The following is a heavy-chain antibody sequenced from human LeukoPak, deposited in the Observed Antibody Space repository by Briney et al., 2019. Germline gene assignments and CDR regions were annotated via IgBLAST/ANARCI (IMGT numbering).Heavy chain of an antibody. Sequence: ASVKVSCKASGYTFTDYYLHWVRQAPGQGLEWMGRFSPNSGGTKYAQKLQGRVTMTGDTSISTAYMELGGLRSDDTAVYYCARVRERNYFDNSGYDRNYFDYWGQGALVTVSS. D-gene: IGHD3-22*01. CDR1: GYTFTDYY. J-gene: IGHJ4*02. CDR2: FSPNSGGT. CDR3: ARVRERNYFDNSGYDRNYFDY. V-gene: IGHV1-2*06.